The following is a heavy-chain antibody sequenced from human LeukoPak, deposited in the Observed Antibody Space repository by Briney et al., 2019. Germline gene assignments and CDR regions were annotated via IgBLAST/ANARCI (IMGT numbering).Heavy chain of an antibody. Sequence: GGSLRLSCAASGFTFSSYWMSWVRQAPGKGLEWVANIKQDGSEKYYVDSVKGRFTISRDNAKNSLYLQMNSLRAGDTALYYCARDGVMGATRYYYYMDVWGKGTTVTVSS. CDR2: IKQDGSEK. D-gene: IGHD1-26*01. CDR1: GFTFSSYW. J-gene: IGHJ6*03. V-gene: IGHV3-7*03. CDR3: ARDGVMGATRYYYYMDV.